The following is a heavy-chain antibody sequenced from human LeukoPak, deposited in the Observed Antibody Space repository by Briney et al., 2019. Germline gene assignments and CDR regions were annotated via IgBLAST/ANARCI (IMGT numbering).Heavy chain of an antibody. CDR2: INHSGST. Sequence: YWSXIRQPPGXGLXGIGEINHSGSTNYNPSLKSRVTISVDTSKNQFSLKLSSVTAADTAVYYCVSQQLVRYFQHWGQGTLVTVSS. D-gene: IGHD6-13*01. CDR1: Y. CDR3: VSQQLVRYFQH. V-gene: IGHV4-34*01. J-gene: IGHJ1*01.